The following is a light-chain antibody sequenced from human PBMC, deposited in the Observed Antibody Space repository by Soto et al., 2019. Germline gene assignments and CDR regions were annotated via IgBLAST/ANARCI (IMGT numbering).Light chain of an antibody. CDR3: QQYNNWNT. J-gene: IGKJ2*01. CDR2: GAS. CDR1: QSVSSN. V-gene: IGKV3-15*01. Sequence: EIVMTQSPATRSVSPGERATLSCRASQSVSSNLAWYQQKPGQAPRLLIYGASTRATGITARFSGSGSGTEFTLSISSLQSEDFAVYYCQQYNNWNTFGQGTKLEIK.